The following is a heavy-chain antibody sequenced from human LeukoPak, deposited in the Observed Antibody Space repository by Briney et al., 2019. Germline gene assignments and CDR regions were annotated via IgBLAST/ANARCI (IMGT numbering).Heavy chain of an antibody. V-gene: IGHV1-46*01. CDR1: GYTFTSYY. Sequence: EASVKGSCTASGYTFTSYYMHWVRQAPGQGLEWMGIINPSGGSTSYAQKFQGRVTMTRDTSTSTVYMELSSLRSEDTAVFYCARVPRSAFSSSWYHFDYWGQGTLVTVSS. D-gene: IGHD6-13*01. J-gene: IGHJ4*02. CDR2: INPSGGST. CDR3: ARVPRSAFSSSWYHFDY.